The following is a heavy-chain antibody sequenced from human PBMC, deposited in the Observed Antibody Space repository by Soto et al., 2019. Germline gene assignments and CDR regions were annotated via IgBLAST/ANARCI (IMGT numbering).Heavy chain of an antibody. V-gene: IGHV3-21*01. Sequence: LRLSCAASGFTFSSYSMNWVRQAPGKGLEWVSSISSSSSYIYYADSVKGRFTISRDNAKNSLYLQMNSLRAEDTAVYYCASAASYYYGSGSYYGDNWFDPWGQGTLVTVSS. J-gene: IGHJ5*02. D-gene: IGHD3-10*01. CDR3: ASAASYYYGSGSYYGDNWFDP. CDR1: GFTFSSYS. CDR2: ISSSSSYI.